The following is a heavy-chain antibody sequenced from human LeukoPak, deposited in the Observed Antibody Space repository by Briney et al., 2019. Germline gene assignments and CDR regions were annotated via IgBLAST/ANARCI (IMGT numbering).Heavy chain of an antibody. J-gene: IGHJ4*02. CDR2: IYYSGST. CDR1: GGSISSGDYY. CDR3: ARDGYSYGPLRRVFDY. Sequence: SETLSLTCTVSGGSISSGDYYWSWIRQPPGKGLEWIGYIYYSGSTYYNPSLKSRVTISVDTSKNQFSLKLSSVTAADTAVYYCARDGYSYGPLRRVFDYWGQGTLVTVSS. V-gene: IGHV4-30-4*01. D-gene: IGHD5-18*01.